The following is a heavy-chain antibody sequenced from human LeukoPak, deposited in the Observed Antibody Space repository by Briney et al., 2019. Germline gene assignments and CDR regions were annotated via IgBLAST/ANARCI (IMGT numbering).Heavy chain of an antibody. CDR3: STELGVS. Sequence: ASVKVSCKVSGYSLTELSMHWVRQAPGKGLEWMGGFEREDGKTTYAQKFQGRVSMTGDTSTDTAYMELSSLRSEDTAVYYCSTELGVSWGQGTLVIVSS. D-gene: IGHD7-27*01. V-gene: IGHV1-24*01. CDR1: GYSLTELS. CDR2: FEREDGKT. J-gene: IGHJ5*02.